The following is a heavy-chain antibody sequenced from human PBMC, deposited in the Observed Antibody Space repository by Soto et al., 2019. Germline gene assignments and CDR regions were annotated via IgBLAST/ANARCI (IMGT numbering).Heavy chain of an antibody. Sequence: SVKVSCKASGGTFSSYAISWVRQAPGQGLEWMGGIIPIFGTANYAQKFQGRVTITADESTSTAYMELSSLRSEDTAVYYCVAKDSSSSVYYYGMDVWGQGTTVTVSS. J-gene: IGHJ6*02. CDR1: GGTFSSYA. CDR3: VAKDSSSSVYYYGMDV. V-gene: IGHV1-69*13. CDR2: IIPIFGTA. D-gene: IGHD6-6*01.